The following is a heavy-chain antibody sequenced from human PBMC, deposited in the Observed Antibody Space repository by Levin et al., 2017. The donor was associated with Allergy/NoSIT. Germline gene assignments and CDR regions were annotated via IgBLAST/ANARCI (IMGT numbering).Heavy chain of an antibody. J-gene: IGHJ2*01. V-gene: IGHV4-4*07. CDR1: GGSISSYY. CDR3: ARGGSGWDYEYWYFDL. CDR2: IYTSGST. D-gene: IGHD6-19*01. Sequence: SETLSLTCTVSGGSISSYYWSWIRQPAGKGREWIGRIYTSGSTNYNPSLKSRVTMSVDTSKNQFSLKLSSVTAADTAVYYCARGGSGWDYEYWYFDLWGRGTLVTVSS.